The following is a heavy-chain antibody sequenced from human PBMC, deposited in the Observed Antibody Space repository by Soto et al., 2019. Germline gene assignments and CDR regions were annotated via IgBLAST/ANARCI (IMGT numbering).Heavy chain of an antibody. J-gene: IGHJ6*03. CDR1: GFTLSHYA. CDR3: ARRARPDFYYMDV. CDR2: ISSNGAGT. Sequence: EVQLVESGGGLAQPGGSLRLSCAASGFTLSHYAMDWVRQAPGKGLEYVSGISSNGAGTYYANSVQGRFTISRDNSKNTVYLQMGSLSPEDMAVYYCARRARPDFYYMDVWGKGTAVTVSS. D-gene: IGHD6-6*01. V-gene: IGHV3-64*01.